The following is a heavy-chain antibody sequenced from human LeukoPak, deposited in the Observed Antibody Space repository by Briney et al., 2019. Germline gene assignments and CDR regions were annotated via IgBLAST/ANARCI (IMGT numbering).Heavy chain of an antibody. CDR3: ARERDRGRTSPYFDS. D-gene: IGHD3-16*01. Sequence: GGSLRLSCAASGFTFSSYGMHWVRQAPGKGLEWVAVIWYDGSNKYYADSVKGRFTISRDNSKNTLDLQINSLRAEDTAVYYCARERDRGRTSPYFDSWGQGTLVPVSS. J-gene: IGHJ4*02. V-gene: IGHV3-33*01. CDR1: GFTFSSYG. CDR2: IWYDGSNK.